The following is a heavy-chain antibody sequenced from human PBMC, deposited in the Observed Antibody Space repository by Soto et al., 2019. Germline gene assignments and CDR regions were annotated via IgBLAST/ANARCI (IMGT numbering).Heavy chain of an antibody. CDR3: AVDSSGYFGSGGSPVNEYFQD. J-gene: IGHJ1*01. V-gene: IGHV1-18*01. CDR1: GYTFTSYA. Sequence: QVQLVQSGAEVKEPGASVKVSCKASGYTFTSYAINWVRQAPGQGLEWMGWISAYPGNSNYTQNLQGRVTMTADTSTNTAYMELRSLRSDDTAVYYWAVDSSGYFGSGGSPVNEYFQDWGQGNLVTVSS. CDR2: ISAYPGNS. D-gene: IGHD3-22*01.